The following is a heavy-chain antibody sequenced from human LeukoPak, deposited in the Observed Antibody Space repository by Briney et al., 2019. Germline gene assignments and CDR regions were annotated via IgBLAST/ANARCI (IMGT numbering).Heavy chain of an antibody. J-gene: IGHJ4*02. CDR1: GFIFRRYG. Sequence: GGSLRLSCAASGFIFRRYGLSWVRQAPGRGLEWVANIKQDGSDKYYVDSVKGRFTISRDNAKNSLFLQMDSLRAEDTAVYYCAIHDLLTGYPYFDYWGQGTLVTVSS. CDR2: IKQDGSDK. V-gene: IGHV3-7*01. D-gene: IGHD3-9*01. CDR3: AIHDLLTGYPYFDY.